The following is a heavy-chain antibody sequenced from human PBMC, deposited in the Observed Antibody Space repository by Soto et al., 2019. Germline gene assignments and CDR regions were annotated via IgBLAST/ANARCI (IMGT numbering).Heavy chain of an antibody. CDR1: GGTLSSYA. V-gene: IGHV1-69*01. Sequence: QVQLVQSGAEVKKPGSSVKVSCKASGGTLSSYAISWVRQAPGHGLAWMGGIIPIFGTANYAQKFQGRVTITADESTSTAYMELSSLRSEDTAVYYCASQSSGRYYDPYYHYGMDVWGQWTTVTVSS. CDR2: IIPIFGTA. CDR3: ASQSSGRYYDPYYHYGMDV. J-gene: IGHJ6*02. D-gene: IGHD3-10*01.